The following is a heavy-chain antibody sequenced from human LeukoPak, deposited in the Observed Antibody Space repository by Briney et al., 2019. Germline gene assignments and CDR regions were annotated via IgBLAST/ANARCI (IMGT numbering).Heavy chain of an antibody. D-gene: IGHD3-10*01. CDR2: IYTIGST. CDR3: ARGITMVRGVKMVYYYMDV. Sequence: PSETLSLTCNASGGSISSNYWSWIRQPAGKGLEWIGRIYTIGSTNYNPSLKSRVTISVDTSKNEFSLKLSSVTAADTAVYYCARGITMVRGVKMVYYYMDVWGKGTTVTISS. CDR1: GGSISSNY. J-gene: IGHJ6*03. V-gene: IGHV4-4*07.